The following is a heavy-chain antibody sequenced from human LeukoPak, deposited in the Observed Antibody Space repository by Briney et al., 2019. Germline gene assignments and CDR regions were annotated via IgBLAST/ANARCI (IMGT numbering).Heavy chain of an antibody. CDR2: IYYSGST. V-gene: IGHV4-39*01. D-gene: IGHD3-22*01. CDR3: ARHRGYYDTKPLDI. CDR1: GGSISSSSYY. J-gene: IGHJ3*02. Sequence: SETLSLTCTVSGGSISSSSYYWGWIRQPPGKGLEWIGSIYYSGSTYYNPSLKSRITISVDTSKNQFSLKLYSVTAADTAVFYCARHRGYYDTKPLDIWGQGTMVTVSS.